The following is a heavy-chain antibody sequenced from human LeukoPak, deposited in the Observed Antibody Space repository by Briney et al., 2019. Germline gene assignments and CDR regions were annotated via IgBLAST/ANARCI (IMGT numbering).Heavy chain of an antibody. CDR3: AKRPSDYGDYVSYFDY. CDR2: ISDDGRSK. J-gene: IGHJ4*02. CDR1: GFSFISYG. Sequence: GGSLRLSCAAPGFSFISYGMHWVRQAPGKGLEWVGVISDDGRSKDYADSVKGRFTISRDNSKDNLYLQMNSLRAEDTAVYYCAKRPSDYGDYVSYFDYWGQGTLVTVSS. V-gene: IGHV3-30*18. D-gene: IGHD4-17*01.